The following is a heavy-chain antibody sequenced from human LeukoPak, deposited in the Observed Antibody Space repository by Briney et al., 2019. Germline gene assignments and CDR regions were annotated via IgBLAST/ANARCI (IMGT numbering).Heavy chain of an antibody. V-gene: IGHV3-23*01. CDR3: AKDLSQWLVVYYFDY. J-gene: IGHJ4*02. CDR2: IRAGGDVT. D-gene: IGHD6-19*01. CDR1: GFTFRSFA. Sequence: GGSLRLSCAASGFTFRSFAMSWVRQAPGEGLEWVSAIRAGGDVTYYTDSVQGRFTISRDNSKNTVFLQMNSLRAEDTAVYYCAKDLSQWLVVYYFDYWGQGTLVTVSS.